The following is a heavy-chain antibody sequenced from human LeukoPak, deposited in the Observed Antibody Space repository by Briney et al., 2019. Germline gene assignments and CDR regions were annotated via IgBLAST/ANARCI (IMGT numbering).Heavy chain of an antibody. Sequence: ASVKVSCKASGYTLTSYDINWVRQATGQGLGWMGWMNPNSGNTGYAQKFQGRVTMTRNTSISTAYMELSSLSSEYTAVYYCAGGRSLYYDSSGYYQNWFDPWGQGTLVTVSS. CDR1: GYTLTSYD. D-gene: IGHD3-22*01. CDR3: AGGRSLYYDSSGYYQNWFDP. CDR2: MNPNSGNT. J-gene: IGHJ5*02. V-gene: IGHV1-8*01.